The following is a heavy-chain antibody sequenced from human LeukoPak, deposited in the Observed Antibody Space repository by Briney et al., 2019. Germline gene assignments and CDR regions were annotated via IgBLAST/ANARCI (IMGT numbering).Heavy chain of an antibody. CDR3: ARDPITGDRFDY. D-gene: IGHD7-27*01. Sequence: SQTLSLTCAISGDSGSSNRAAWDWIRQPPSRGLEWLGRTYYRSKWYNDYAPSVKSRVTITPDTSKNQFSLQLSSVTPEDTAVYYCARDPITGDRFDYWGQGTLVTVSS. CDR2: TYYRSKWYN. CDR1: GDSGSSNRAA. V-gene: IGHV6-1*01. J-gene: IGHJ4*02.